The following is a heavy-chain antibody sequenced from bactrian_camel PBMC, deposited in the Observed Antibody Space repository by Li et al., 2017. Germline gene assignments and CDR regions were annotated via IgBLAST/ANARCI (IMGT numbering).Heavy chain of an antibody. CDR2: INGNSDMT. D-gene: IGHD7*01. CDR1: GFTFSTYF. Sequence: HVQLVESGGGSVPAGGSLRLSCAASGFTFSTYFMYWVRQAPGKGLEWISTINGNSDMTAYADSVKGRFTISRDYAKKTIDLQMNNLRPEDTGVYYCAALTRGGGTAYPLDKNEYRAWGQGTQVTVS. CDR3: AALTRGGGTAYPLDKNEYRA. V-gene: IGHV3S1*01. J-gene: IGHJ4*01.